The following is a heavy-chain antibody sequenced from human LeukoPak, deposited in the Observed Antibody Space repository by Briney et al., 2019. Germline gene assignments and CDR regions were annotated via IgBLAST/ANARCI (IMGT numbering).Heavy chain of an antibody. CDR1: GGSISSYY. CDR3: ARAGFSSGFYYLDY. J-gene: IGHJ4*02. CDR2: IYYSGST. D-gene: IGHD3-22*01. Sequence: SETLSLTCTVSGGSISSYYWSWIRQPPGEGLEWIGYIYYSGSTNYNPSLKSRVAISVDTSKNQFSLKLSSVTAADTAVYYCARAGFSSGFYYLDYWGQGTLVTVSS. V-gene: IGHV4-59*01.